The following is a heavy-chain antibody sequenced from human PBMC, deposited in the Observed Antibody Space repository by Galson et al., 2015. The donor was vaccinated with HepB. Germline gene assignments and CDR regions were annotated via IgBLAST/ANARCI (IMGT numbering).Heavy chain of an antibody. CDR2: ISYNGSNK. CDR3: ASRGTMVRGDPSAAGDV. J-gene: IGHJ4*02. Sequence: SLRLSCAASGFTFSSYAMHWVRQAPGKGLEWVAVISYNGSNKYYADSVKGRFTISRDNSKNTLYLQMNSLRAEDTAVYYCASRGTMVRGDPSAAGDVWGQGTLVTVSS. V-gene: IGHV3-30-3*01. D-gene: IGHD3-10*01. CDR1: GFTFSSYA.